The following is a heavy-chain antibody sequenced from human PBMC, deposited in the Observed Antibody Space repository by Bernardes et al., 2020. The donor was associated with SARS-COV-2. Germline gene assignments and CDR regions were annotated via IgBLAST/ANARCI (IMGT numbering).Heavy chain of an antibody. D-gene: IGHD3-16*01. V-gene: IGHV1-24*01. Sequence: ASVKVSCKVSGHTLREISVHWVRQAPGKGLEWMVGFDPEDGDTVYAQNLQGRVTMTEDTDTNTVYMELSSLRSEDTAIYYCTSYGGQCSPATCSRPPAFDIWGQGTLVTVSS. CDR1: GHTLREIS. CDR2: FDPEDGDT. J-gene: IGHJ3*02. CDR3: TSYGGQCSPATCSRPPAFDI.